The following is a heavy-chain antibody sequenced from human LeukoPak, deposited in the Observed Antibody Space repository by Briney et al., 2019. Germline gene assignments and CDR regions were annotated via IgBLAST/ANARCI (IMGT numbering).Heavy chain of an antibody. D-gene: IGHD3-9*01. J-gene: IGHJ3*02. Sequence: GASVKVSCKASVYTFTSYGISWVRQAPGQGLEWMGWISAYNGNTNYAQKLQGRVTMTTDTSTSTAYLELRSLRSDDTAVYYCAILVGVLTGPDAFDIWGQGTMVTVSS. V-gene: IGHV1-18*01. CDR3: AILVGVLTGPDAFDI. CDR1: VYTFTSYG. CDR2: ISAYNGNT.